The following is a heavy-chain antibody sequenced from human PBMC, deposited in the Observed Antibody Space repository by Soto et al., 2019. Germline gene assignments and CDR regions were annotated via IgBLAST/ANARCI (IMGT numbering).Heavy chain of an antibody. CDR1: GFTFSDYY. CDR3: ATQPDYGDYVDY. J-gene: IGHJ4*02. D-gene: IGHD4-17*01. V-gene: IGHV3-11*01. CDR2: ISSSGSTI. Sequence: GGSLRLSCAASGFTFSDYYMNWIRQAPGKGLEWVSYISSSGSTIYYADSVKGRFTISRDNAKNSLYLQMNSLRAEDTAVYYCATQPDYGDYVDYWGQGTLVTVSS.